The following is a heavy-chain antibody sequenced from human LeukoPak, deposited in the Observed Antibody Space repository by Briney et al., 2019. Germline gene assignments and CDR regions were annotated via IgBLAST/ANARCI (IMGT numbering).Heavy chain of an antibody. CDR1: GGSFSGYY. CDR2: INHSGST. CDR3: ARGKGKYYYDSSGYLGY. J-gene: IGHJ4*02. D-gene: IGHD3-22*01. Sequence: SETLSLICAVYGGSFSGYYRSCIRQPPGKGLEWIGEINHSGSTNYNPSLKSRVTISVDTSKNQFSLKLSSVTAADTAVYYCARGKGKYYYDSSGYLGYWGQGTLVTVSS. V-gene: IGHV4-34*01.